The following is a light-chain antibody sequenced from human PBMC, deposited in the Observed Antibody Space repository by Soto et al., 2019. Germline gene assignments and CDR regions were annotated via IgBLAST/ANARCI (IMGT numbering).Light chain of an antibody. CDR1: SSYVGAYDY. Sequence: QSVLTQPASVSGSPGQPIAIACTGTSSYVGAYDYVSWYQQHPGKAPKVMIYDVSNRPSGVSNRFSGSKSGNTASLTISGLQAEDEADYYCSSYTSSSTYVFGTGTKVTVL. V-gene: IGLV2-14*01. CDR2: DVS. J-gene: IGLJ1*01. CDR3: SSYTSSSTYV.